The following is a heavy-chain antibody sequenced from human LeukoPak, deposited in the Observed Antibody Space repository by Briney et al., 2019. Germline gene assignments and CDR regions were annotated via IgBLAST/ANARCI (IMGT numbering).Heavy chain of an antibody. D-gene: IGHD5-18*01. J-gene: IGHJ4*02. Sequence: PGGSLRLSCEASGFTLSSYWMQWVRQVPGEGLVWVSRISPDGSSATYADSVKGRFTISRDNAKNTLYLQVNSLRAEDTAVYYCARDSRGYSLVNYCEYWGLGTLVTVSS. V-gene: IGHV3-74*01. CDR2: ISPDGSSA. CDR1: GFTLSSYW. CDR3: ARDSRGYSLVNYCEY.